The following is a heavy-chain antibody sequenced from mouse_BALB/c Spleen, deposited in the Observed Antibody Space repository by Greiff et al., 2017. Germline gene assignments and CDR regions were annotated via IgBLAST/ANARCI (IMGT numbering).Heavy chain of an antibody. CDR3: ARDVYRLAY. Sequence: QVQLQQPGAELVKPGASVKLSCKASGYTFNSYWMHWVKQRPGQGLEWIGEIDPSDSYTNYNQKFKGKATLTVDKSSSTAYMQLSSLTSEDSAVYYCARDVYRLAYWGQGTLVTVSA. CDR1: GYTFNSYW. V-gene: IGHV1-69*02. J-gene: IGHJ3*01. CDR2: IDPSDSYT.